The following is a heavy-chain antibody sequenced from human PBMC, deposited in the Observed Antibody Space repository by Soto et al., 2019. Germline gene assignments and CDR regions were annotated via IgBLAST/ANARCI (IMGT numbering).Heavy chain of an antibody. J-gene: IGHJ4*02. Sequence: ASVKVSCKASGGTFSSYAISWVRQAPGQGLEWMGGIIPIFGTANYAQKFQGRVTITADESTSTAHMELSSLRSEDTAVYYCARVRYGGNSYFDDWGQGTLVTVSS. CDR3: ARVRYGGNSYFDD. CDR2: IIPIFGTA. CDR1: GGTFSSYA. D-gene: IGHD4-17*01. V-gene: IGHV1-69*13.